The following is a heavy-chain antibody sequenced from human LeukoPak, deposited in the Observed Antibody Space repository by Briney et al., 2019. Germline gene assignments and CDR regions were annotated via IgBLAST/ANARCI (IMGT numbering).Heavy chain of an antibody. Sequence: PGGSLRLSCAASGFTVKDNFMSWVRQAPGKGLEWVSVLYSGGATYYADSVKGRFTISRDNSKNTLYLQMNSLRAEDTAVYYCAKDGGPNTVTTEGAFDIWGQGTMVTVSS. V-gene: IGHV3-66*01. CDR1: GFTVKDNF. CDR2: LYSGGAT. CDR3: AKDGGPNTVTTEGAFDI. D-gene: IGHD4-17*01. J-gene: IGHJ3*02.